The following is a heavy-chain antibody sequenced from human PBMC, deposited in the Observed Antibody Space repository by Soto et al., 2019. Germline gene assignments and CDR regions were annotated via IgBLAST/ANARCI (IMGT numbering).Heavy chain of an antibody. J-gene: IGHJ5*02. CDR3: ARGPYRNTYNWFDS. Sequence: PGGSLRLSCAASGFIFSDYEINWVRQAPGKGLEWVSYISGSGLTIYYADSVKGRFTISRDNAKNSLYLQMYSLGVEDTAVYYCARGPYRNTYNWFDSWGQGTLVTVSS. V-gene: IGHV3-48*03. CDR1: GFIFSDYE. CDR2: ISGSGLTI. D-gene: IGHD5-12*01.